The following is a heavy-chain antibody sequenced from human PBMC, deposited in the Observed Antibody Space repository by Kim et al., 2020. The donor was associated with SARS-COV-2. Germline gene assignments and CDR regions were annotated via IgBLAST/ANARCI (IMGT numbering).Heavy chain of an antibody. Sequence: GGSLRLSCAASGFTFSIYAMSWVRQAPGKGLEWVSAISGSGGSTYYADSVKGRFTISRDNSKNTLYLQMSSLRAEDTAVYYCAKTPPLGDWYFDYWGQGTLVTVSS. V-gene: IGHV3-23*01. J-gene: IGHJ4*02. CDR3: AKTPPLGDWYFDY. CDR1: GFTFSIYA. CDR2: ISGSGGST. D-gene: IGHD3-9*01.